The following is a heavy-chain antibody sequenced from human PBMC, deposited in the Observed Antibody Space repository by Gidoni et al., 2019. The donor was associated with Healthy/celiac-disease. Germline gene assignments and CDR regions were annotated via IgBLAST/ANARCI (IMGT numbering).Heavy chain of an antibody. Sequence: DVQLVPPGAEVNKPGESLRNPSKAAGSSFTSYWISWVRQMPGKGLEWMGRIDPRDSYTNYSPSVQGHVTISADKSISAAYLQWSSLKASDTAMYYCARHEMWFGELLFDYWGQGTLVTVSS. D-gene: IGHD3-10*01. CDR1: GSSFTSYW. V-gene: IGHV5-10-1*03. CDR3: ARHEMWFGELLFDY. J-gene: IGHJ4*02. CDR2: IDPRDSYT.